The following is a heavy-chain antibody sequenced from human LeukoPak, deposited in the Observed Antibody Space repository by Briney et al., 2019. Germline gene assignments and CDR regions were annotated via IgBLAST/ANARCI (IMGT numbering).Heavy chain of an antibody. D-gene: IGHD2-21*02. V-gene: IGHV3-23*01. CDR3: AKPAYCGGDCYFPFDY. J-gene: IGHJ4*02. Sequence: PGGSLRLSCAASGFTFSSYAMSWVRQAPGKGLEWVSGISGSGPYTFYTDSVKGRFTISRDSSKNTLYLQMNSLRAEDTAVYYCAKPAYCGGDCYFPFDYWGQGTLVTVSS. CDR1: GFTFSSYA. CDR2: ISGSGPYT.